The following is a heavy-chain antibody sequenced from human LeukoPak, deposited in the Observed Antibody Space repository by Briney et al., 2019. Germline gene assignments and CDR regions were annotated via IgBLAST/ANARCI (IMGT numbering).Heavy chain of an antibody. V-gene: IGHV4-59*01. D-gene: IGHD5-18*01. Sequence: SETLSLTCNVSGDSISTYHWNWIRKPPGRGLEWIGYMQSTGNSNYNPSLKSRVSMSVDTSKNRIVLNLISVTAADPAVYYCARDKRHSYGRYFDHWGQGLLVSVSS. CDR1: GDSISTYH. CDR2: MQSTGNS. CDR3: ARDKRHSYGRYFDH. J-gene: IGHJ4*02.